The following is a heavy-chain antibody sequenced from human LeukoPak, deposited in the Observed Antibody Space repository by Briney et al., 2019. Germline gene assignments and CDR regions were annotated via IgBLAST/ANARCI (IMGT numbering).Heavy chain of an antibody. J-gene: IGHJ4*02. V-gene: IGHV3-30-3*01. CDR1: GFPLSDAW. CDR2: ISYDGSNK. D-gene: IGHD6-19*01. Sequence: PGGSLRLSCAVSGFPLSDAWMNWVHQAPGKGLEWVAVISYDGSNKYYADSVKGRFTISRDNSKNTLYLQMNSLRAEDTAVYYCARDGRYSSGWQYWGQGTLVTVSS. CDR3: ARDGRYSSGWQY.